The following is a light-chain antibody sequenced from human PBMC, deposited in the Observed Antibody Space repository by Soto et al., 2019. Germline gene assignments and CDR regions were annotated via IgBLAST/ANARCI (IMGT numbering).Light chain of an antibody. J-gene: IGLJ3*02. Sequence: QPVLTQPPSASGTPGQRVTISCSGGSSNIGSNNVKWYQQISGTAPKPLIYRNNQRPSGVPDRFSGSKSGTSASLAISGLQSQDEGDYYCATWDDSLNSVVFGGGTKLTVL. CDR2: RNN. V-gene: IGLV1-44*01. CDR3: ATWDDSLNSVV. CDR1: SSNIGSNN.